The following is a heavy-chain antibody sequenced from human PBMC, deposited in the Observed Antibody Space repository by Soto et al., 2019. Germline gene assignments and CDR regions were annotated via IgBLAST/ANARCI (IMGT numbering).Heavy chain of an antibody. CDR3: AVSGYAGYYYYYYMDV. J-gene: IGHJ6*03. Sequence: ASVKVSCKASGYTFTSYDINWVRQATGQGLEWMGWMNPNSGNTGYAQKFQGRVTMTRSTSISTAYMELSSLRSEDTAVYYCAVSGYAGYYYYYYMDVWGKGTTVTVSS. D-gene: IGHD5-12*01. CDR2: MNPNSGNT. CDR1: GYTFTSYD. V-gene: IGHV1-8*01.